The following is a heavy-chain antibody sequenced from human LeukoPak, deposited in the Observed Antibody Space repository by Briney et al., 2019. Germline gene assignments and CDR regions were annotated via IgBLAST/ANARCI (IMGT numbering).Heavy chain of an antibody. V-gene: IGHV4-59*01. J-gene: IGHJ5*02. Sequence: PSETLSLTCTVSGGSISSYYWSWIRQPPGKGLEWIGYIYYSGSTNYNPSLKSRVTISVDTSKNQFSLKLSSVTAADTAVYYCARDGGSSGWYWFDPWGQGTLVTVSS. CDR2: IYYSGST. CDR3: ARDGGSSGWYWFDP. D-gene: IGHD6-19*01. CDR1: GGSISSYY.